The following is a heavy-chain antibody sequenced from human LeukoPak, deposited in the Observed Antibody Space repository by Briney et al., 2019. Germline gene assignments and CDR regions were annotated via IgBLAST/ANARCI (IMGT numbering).Heavy chain of an antibody. D-gene: IGHD3-22*01. J-gene: IGHJ4*02. CDR3: ARASYYYDSSGYPGYYFDY. Sequence: ASVKVSCKASGYTFTDYYMHWVRQAPGQGLEWMGWINPNSGGTNYAQKFQGRATMTRDTSISTAYMELSRLRSDDTAVYYCARASYYYDSSGYPGYYFDYWGQGTLVTVSS. V-gene: IGHV1-2*02. CDR2: INPNSGGT. CDR1: GYTFTDYY.